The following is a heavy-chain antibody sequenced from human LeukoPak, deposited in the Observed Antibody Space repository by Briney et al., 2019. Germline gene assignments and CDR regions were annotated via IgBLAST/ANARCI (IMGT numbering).Heavy chain of an antibody. Sequence: GRSLRLSCAASGFTFSSYATSWVRQAPGKGLEWVSAISGSGGSTYYADSVKGRFTISRDNSKNTLYLQMNSLRAEDTAVYYCATRGKRFLEWLLYRFDYWGQGTLVTVSS. CDR3: ATRGKRFLEWLLYRFDY. D-gene: IGHD3-3*01. CDR1: GFTFSSYA. V-gene: IGHV3-23*01. CDR2: ISGSGGST. J-gene: IGHJ4*02.